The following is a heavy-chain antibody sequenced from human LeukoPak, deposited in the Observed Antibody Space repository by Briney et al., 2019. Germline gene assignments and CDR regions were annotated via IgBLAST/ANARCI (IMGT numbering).Heavy chain of an antibody. D-gene: IGHD4-23*01. V-gene: IGHV4-34*01. Sequence: SPGGSLRLSCAASGFTFSNYWMSWVRQPPGKGLEWIGEINHSGSTNYNPSLKSRVTISVDTSKNQFSLKLSSVTAADTAVYYCARVAVGNGGCDYWGQGTLVTVSS. CDR3: ARVAVGNGGCDY. CDR2: INHSGST. J-gene: IGHJ4*02. CDR1: GFTFSNYW.